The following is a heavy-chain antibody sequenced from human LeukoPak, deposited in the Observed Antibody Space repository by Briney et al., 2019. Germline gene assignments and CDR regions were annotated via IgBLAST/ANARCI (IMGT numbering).Heavy chain of an antibody. J-gene: IGHJ3*02. V-gene: IGHV4-59*02. D-gene: IGHD3-10*01. CDR2: IYYIGIT. CDR1: GGSVSSYY. CDR3: ARHMVRGVHAFDI. Sequence: SETLSLTCTVSGGSVSSYYWSWIRQPPGKGLEYIGYIYYIGITNYNPSLKSRVTISVDTSKNQFSLKLSSVTAADTAVYYCARHMVRGVHAFDIWGQGTMVTVSS.